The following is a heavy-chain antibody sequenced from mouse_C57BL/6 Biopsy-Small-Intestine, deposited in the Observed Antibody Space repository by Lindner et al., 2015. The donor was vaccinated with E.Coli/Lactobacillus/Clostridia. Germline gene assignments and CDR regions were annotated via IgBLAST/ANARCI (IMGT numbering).Heavy chain of an antibody. D-gene: IGHD1-1*01. Sequence: VQLQESGPGLVKPGASVKVSCKASGHTFTSYDINWVKQRPGQGLEWIGWIYPRDGSSRYNENFKGKATLTVDTSSSTAYMELHSLTSEDSAVYFCARQGYGSTYSYYFDYWGQGTTLTVSS. V-gene: IGHV1-85*01. CDR1: GHTFTSYD. J-gene: IGHJ2*01. CDR3: ARQGYGSTYSYYFDY. CDR2: IYPRDGSS.